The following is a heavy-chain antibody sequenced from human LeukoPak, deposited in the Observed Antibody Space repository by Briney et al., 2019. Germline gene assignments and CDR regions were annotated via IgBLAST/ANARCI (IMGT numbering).Heavy chain of an antibody. D-gene: IGHD4-23*01. Sequence: VKVSCKASGGTFSSYAISWVRQAPGQGLEWMGRVIPIFGTANYAQKFQGRVTITTDESTSTAYMELSSLRSEDTAVYYCAREIARRGDYGGIKWDMGYFQHWGQGTLVTVSS. CDR2: VIPIFGTA. V-gene: IGHV1-69*05. CDR3: AREIARRGDYGGIKWDMGYFQH. J-gene: IGHJ1*01. CDR1: GGTFSSYA.